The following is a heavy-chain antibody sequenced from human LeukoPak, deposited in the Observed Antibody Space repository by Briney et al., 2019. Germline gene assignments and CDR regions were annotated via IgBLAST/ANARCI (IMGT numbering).Heavy chain of an antibody. J-gene: IGHJ4*02. D-gene: IGHD2/OR15-2a*01. V-gene: IGHV4-39*07. CDR3: ARKPIVNSAWYYFDF. Sequence: SETLSLTCTVSGSSVNSGIYYWGWIRQPPGKGLEWIGDVYYSGSAYYNPSLKSRVTMSVDTSKNQFSLELSSVTAADTAVYYCARKPIVNSAWYYFDFWGQGTLVTVSS. CDR1: GSSVNSGIYY. CDR2: VYYSGSA.